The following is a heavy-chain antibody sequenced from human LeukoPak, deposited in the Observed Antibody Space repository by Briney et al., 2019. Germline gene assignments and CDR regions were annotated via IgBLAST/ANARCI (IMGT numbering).Heavy chain of an antibody. V-gene: IGHV4-34*01. CDR2: INHSGST. CDR3: ARAGVGTCLWFDP. D-gene: IGHD1-1*01. CDR1: GGSFSGYY. J-gene: IGHJ5*02. Sequence: SETLSLTCAVYGGSFSGYYWSWIRQPPGKGLEWIGEINHSGSTNYNPSLKSRVTISVDTSKNQFSLKLSSVTAADTAVYYCARAGVGTCLWFDPWGQGTLVTVSS.